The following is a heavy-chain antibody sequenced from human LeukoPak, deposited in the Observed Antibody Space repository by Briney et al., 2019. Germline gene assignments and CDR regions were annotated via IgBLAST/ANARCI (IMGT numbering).Heavy chain of an antibody. CDR2: VDYRGTT. CDR1: GESISSGTYY. J-gene: IGHJ4*02. CDR3: ARGFYGSGGFPVTFDY. D-gene: IGHD3-10*01. Sequence: SQTLSLTCIVSGESISSGTYYWNWIRQHPGKGLEWIGYVDYRGTTYHNPSLKSRGTILVDTSKNQLSLTLSSVTAADTAIYYCARGFYGSGGFPVTFDYWGQGTLVIVSS. V-gene: IGHV4-31*03.